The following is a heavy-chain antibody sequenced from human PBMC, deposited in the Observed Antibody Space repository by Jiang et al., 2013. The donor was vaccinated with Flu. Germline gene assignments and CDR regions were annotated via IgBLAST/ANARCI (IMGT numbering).Heavy chain of an antibody. D-gene: IGHD5-24*01. CDR3: ARDFDGDGYPRRVMNY. CDR2: ISYDGSNQ. CDR1: GFTFSSYA. J-gene: IGHJ4*02. Sequence: QLLESGGGVVQPGRSLRLSCAASGFTFSSYAMHWVRQAPGKGLEWVAVISYDGSNQYYADSVKGRFTISRDNSKNTLYLQMNSLRAEDTAVYYCARDFDGDGYPRRVMNYWGQGTLVTVSS. V-gene: IGHV3-30-3*01.